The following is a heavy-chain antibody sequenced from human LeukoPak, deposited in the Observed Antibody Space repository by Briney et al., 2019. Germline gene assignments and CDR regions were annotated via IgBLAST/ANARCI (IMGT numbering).Heavy chain of an antibody. V-gene: IGHV1-18*04. D-gene: IGHD1-26*01. CDR1: GSTFTSCG. CDR2: ISVYNGNR. CDR3: ARLSGSYLPYYFDY. J-gene: IGHJ4*02. Sequence: GAAGTVSFTSSGSTFTSCGISWVRQAPGPGLEWMGWISVYNGNRNSSHKLPGRVTMTTDTSTSTAYIELRSMRSDDTAVYYCARLSGSYLPYYFDYWGQGTLVTVSS.